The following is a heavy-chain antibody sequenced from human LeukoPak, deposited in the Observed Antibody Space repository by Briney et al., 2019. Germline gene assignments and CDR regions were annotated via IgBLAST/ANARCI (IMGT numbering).Heavy chain of an antibody. CDR1: GFTVSSNE. J-gene: IGHJ4*02. CDR2: ISGGST. V-gene: IGHV3-38-3*01. Sequence: GGSLRLSCAASGFTVSSNEMSWVRQAPGKGLEWVSSISGGSTYYADSRKGRFTISRDNSKNTLHLQMNSLRAEDTAVYYCAKGRPWYSSSWYPDYWGQGTLVTVSS. D-gene: IGHD6-13*01. CDR3: AKGRPWYSSSWYPDY.